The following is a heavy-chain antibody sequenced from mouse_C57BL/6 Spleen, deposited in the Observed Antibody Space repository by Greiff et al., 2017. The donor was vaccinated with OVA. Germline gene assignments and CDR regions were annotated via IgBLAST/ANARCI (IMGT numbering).Heavy chain of an antibody. Sequence: VKLQQPGAELVRPGSSVKLSCKASGYTFTSYWMDWVKQRPGQGLEWIGNIYPSDSETHYNQKFKDKATLTVDKSSSTAYMQLSSLTSEDSAVYYCARGTGSGFAYWGQGTLVTVSA. V-gene: IGHV1-61*01. J-gene: IGHJ3*01. CDR1: GYTFTSYW. D-gene: IGHD4-1*01. CDR3: ARGTGSGFAY. CDR2: IYPSDSET.